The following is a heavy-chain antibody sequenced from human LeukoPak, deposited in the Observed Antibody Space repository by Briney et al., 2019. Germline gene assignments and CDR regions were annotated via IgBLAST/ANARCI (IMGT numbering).Heavy chain of an antibody. V-gene: IGHV3-7*03. CDR2: IKQDGGEK. J-gene: IGHJ4*02. D-gene: IGHD1-26*01. CDR1: GFTFSSYA. Sequence: GGSLRLSCAASGFTFSSYAMSWVRQIPGKGLEWVANIKQDGGEKYYVDSVKGRFTISRDNAKNSLYLEMNSLRAEDTAVYYCARDKVVGPTIFDHWGQGTLVTVSS. CDR3: ARDKVVGPTIFDH.